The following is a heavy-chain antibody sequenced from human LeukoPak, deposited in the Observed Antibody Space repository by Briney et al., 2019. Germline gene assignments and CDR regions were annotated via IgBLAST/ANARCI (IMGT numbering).Heavy chain of an antibody. CDR2: IWYDGSNK. V-gene: IGHV3-33*01. D-gene: IGHD5-18*01. CDR3: ARDEGYRYGTYWYFDL. CDR1: GFTFSRYG. J-gene: IGHJ2*01. Sequence: PGGSLRLSCAASGFTFSRYGMHWVRQAPGKGLEWVAVIWYDGSNKYYADSVKGRFTISRDNSKNTLYLQMNSLRAEDTAVYYCARDEGYRYGTYWYFDLWGRGTLVTVSS.